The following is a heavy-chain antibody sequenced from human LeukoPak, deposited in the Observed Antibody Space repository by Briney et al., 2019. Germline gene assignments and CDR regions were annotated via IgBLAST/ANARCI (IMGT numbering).Heavy chain of an antibody. CDR3: ARSNVPSKWWAYAMDV. D-gene: IGHD2-8*01. Sequence: GGSLRLSCTAFGFSFDTFSMHWVSQIPGKGLEWVAVISNDESKIYYAGSVKGRFTISRDNSRSTLYLQMDSLRPDDTAVYYCARSNVPSKWWAYAMDVWGQGTMVTVSS. V-gene: IGHV3-30-3*01. J-gene: IGHJ6*02. CDR1: GFSFDTFS. CDR2: ISNDESKI.